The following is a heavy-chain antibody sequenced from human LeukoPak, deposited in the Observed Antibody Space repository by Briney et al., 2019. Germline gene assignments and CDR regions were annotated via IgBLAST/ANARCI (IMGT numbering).Heavy chain of an antibody. CDR2: ISGSGDST. J-gene: IGHJ5*02. CDR3: AKTYYDFWSGYYGGWFDP. Sequence: GGSLRLSCAASGFTFSSYAMTWVRQPPGKGLEWVSAISGSGDSTYYADSVKGRFTISRDNSKSTLYLQMNSLRAEDTALYYCAKTYYDFWSGYYGGWFDPWGQGTLVAVSS. V-gene: IGHV3-23*01. D-gene: IGHD3-3*01. CDR1: GFTFSSYA.